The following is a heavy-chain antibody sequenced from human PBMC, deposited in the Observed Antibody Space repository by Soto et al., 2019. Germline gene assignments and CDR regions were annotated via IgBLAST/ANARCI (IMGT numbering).Heavy chain of an antibody. CDR2: ISGSGGST. V-gene: IGHV3-23*01. Sequence: GGSLRLSCAASGFTFSSYAMSWVRQAPGKGLEWVSAISGSGGSTYYADSVKGRFTISRDNSKNTLYLQMNSLRAEDTAVYYCAKDMPAAEQYYYYYMNVSGKGTAVTVSS. CDR3: AKDMPAAEQYYYYYMNV. J-gene: IGHJ6*03. D-gene: IGHD6-13*01. CDR1: GFTFSSYA.